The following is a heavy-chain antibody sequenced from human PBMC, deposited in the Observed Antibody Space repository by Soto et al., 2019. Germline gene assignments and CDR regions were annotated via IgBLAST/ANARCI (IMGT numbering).Heavy chain of an antibody. CDR3: ASVGGPYSGGGGDY. V-gene: IGHV1-69*01. J-gene: IGHJ4*02. CDR1: GGTFSSYA. Sequence: QVQLVQSGAEVKKPGSSVKVSCKASGGTFSSYAISWVRQAPGQGLEWMGGIIPIFGTANYAQKFQGRVTITADESTRTADVELSSLRSEDTAVYYCASVGGPYSGGGGDYWGQGTLVTVSS. D-gene: IGHD6-19*01. CDR2: IIPIFGTA.